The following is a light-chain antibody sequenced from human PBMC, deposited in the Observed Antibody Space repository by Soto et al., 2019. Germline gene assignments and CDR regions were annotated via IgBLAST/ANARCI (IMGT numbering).Light chain of an antibody. CDR1: QSISSN. J-gene: IGKJ1*01. V-gene: IGKV3-15*01. CDR3: QQYNNWT. CDR2: RAS. Sequence: EMVMTQSPATLSVSPGERATLSCRASQSISSNLAWYQQKPGQAPRLLIYRASTRATGIPARFSGSGSGTEFTLTISSLQSEGFAVYYCQQYNNWTFGQGTKVEIK.